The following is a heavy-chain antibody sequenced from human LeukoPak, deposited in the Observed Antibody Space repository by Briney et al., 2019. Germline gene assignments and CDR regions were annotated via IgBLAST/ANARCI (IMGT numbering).Heavy chain of an antibody. Sequence: SQTLSLTCAISGDSVSTYSDAWNWIRQSPSRGLEWQGRTFYRSKWYYDYALSVKSRMTISPDTSKNQFSLQLSSLTPEDTAVYFCERGFMDTNGYYFDFWSQGALVTVSS. CDR1: GDSVSTYSDA. V-gene: IGHV6-1*01. CDR2: TFYRSKWYY. CDR3: ERGFMDTNGYYFDF. D-gene: IGHD3/OR15-3a*01. J-gene: IGHJ4*02.